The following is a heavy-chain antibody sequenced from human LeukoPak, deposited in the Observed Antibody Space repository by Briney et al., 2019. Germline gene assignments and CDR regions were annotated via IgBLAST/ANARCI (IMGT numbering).Heavy chain of an antibody. CDR1: GFTVSSNY. J-gene: IGHJ4*02. D-gene: IGHD3-10*01. CDR2: IYSGGST. V-gene: IGHV3-53*01. Sequence: GGSLRLSCAASGFTVSSNYMSWVRQAPGKGLEWVSVIYSGGSTYYADSVKGRFTISRDNSKNTLYLQMNSLRGEDTAVYYCGNVPYYGSGSPFDNWGQGALVTVSS. CDR3: GNVPYYGSGSPFDN.